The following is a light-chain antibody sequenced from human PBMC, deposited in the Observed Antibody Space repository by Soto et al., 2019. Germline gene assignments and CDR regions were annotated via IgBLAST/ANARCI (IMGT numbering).Light chain of an antibody. CDR3: QQYKSYSQT. V-gene: IGKV1-5*01. J-gene: IGKJ1*01. CDR2: DAS. CDR1: QSISSW. Sequence: DIQMTQSPSTLSASVGNRVTIPCRASQSISSWLAWYQQKPGKAPKLLIYDASSLDSGVPSRFSGSGSGTEFTLTISSLQHDDVATYYCQQYKSYSQTFGQGTKVDIK.